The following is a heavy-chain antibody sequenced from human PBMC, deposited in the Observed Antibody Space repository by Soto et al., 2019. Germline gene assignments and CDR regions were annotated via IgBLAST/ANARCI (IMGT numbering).Heavy chain of an antibody. D-gene: IGHD1-26*01. CDR3: ASVTSIVGATNDY. CDR1: GGTFSSYA. J-gene: IGHJ4*02. Sequence: SVKVSCKASGGTFSSYAISWVRQAPGQGLEWMGGIIPIFGTANYAQKFQGRVTITADESTSTAYMELSSLRSEDTAVYYCASVTSIVGATNDYWGQGTLVTVS. CDR2: IIPIFGTA. V-gene: IGHV1-69*13.